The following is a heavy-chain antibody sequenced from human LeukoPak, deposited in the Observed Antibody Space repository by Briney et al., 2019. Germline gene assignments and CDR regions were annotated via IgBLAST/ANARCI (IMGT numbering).Heavy chain of an antibody. D-gene: IGHD2-15*01. CDR2: IYYSGST. J-gene: IGHJ6*03. CDR1: GGSISSYY. Sequence: PSETLSLTCTVSGGSISSYYWSWIRQPPGKGLEWIGYIYYSGSTNYNPSLKSRVSISLDTSKNQFSLRLSSVTAADTAVYYCARVVVAGDYYMDVWGKGTTVTISS. V-gene: IGHV4-59*01. CDR3: ARVVVAGDYYMDV.